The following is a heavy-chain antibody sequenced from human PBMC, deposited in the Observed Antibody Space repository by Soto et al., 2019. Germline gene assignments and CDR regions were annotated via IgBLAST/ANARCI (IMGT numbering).Heavy chain of an antibody. J-gene: IGHJ4*02. CDR1: GGTFSSYT. Sequence: SVKLSCKASGGTFSSYTSSWVRQAPGQGIEWMGRIIPILGIANYAQKFQGRVTITADKSTSTAYMELSSLRSEDTAVYYCARGSDINSRWLLDYWGQGTLDTVSA. V-gene: IGHV1-69*02. CDR2: IIPILGIA. D-gene: IGHD6-13*01. CDR3: ARGSDINSRWLLDY.